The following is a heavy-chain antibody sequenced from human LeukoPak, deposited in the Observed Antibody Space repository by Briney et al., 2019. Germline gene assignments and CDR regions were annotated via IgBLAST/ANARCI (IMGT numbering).Heavy chain of an antibody. D-gene: IGHD3-22*01. CDR2: INHSGST. V-gene: IGHV4-34*01. CDR1: GGSFSGYY. J-gene: IGHJ4*02. CDR3: ARSGPLYYDSSGFDY. Sequence: SETLSLTCAVYGGSFSGYYWSWIRQPPGKGLEWIGEINHSGSTNYNPSLKSRVTISVDTSKNQFSLKLSSVTAADTAVYYCARSGPLYYDSSGFDYWGQGTLVTVSS.